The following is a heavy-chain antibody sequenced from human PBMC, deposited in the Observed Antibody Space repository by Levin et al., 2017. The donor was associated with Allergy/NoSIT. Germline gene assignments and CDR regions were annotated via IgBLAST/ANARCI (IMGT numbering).Heavy chain of an antibody. V-gene: IGHV3-15*01. D-gene: IGHD6-13*01. CDR1: GITFSNAW. CDR2: IKSNTDGGTT. CDR3: TTYSSSWYYFDY. J-gene: IGHJ4*02. Sequence: GESLKISCAASGITFSNAWMSWARQAPGKGLEWVGRIKSNTDGGTTEYAAPVKGRLSISRDDSKNTLYLQMNSLQTEDTAIYFCTTYSSSWYYFDYWGQGTLVTVSS.